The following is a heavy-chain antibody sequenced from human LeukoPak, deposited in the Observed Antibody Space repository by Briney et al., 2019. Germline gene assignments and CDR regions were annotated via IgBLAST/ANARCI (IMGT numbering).Heavy chain of an antibody. V-gene: IGHV1-2*02. D-gene: IGHD3-22*01. CDR1: GYTFTGYY. Sequence: GASVKVSCKASGYTFTGYYMHWVRQAPGQGLEWMGWINPNSGGTNYAQKFQGRVTMTRDTSISTAYMELSRLRSDDTAVHYCARGSYDSSDFEYFHHWGQGALLTVSS. CDR3: ARGSYDSSDFEYFHH. CDR2: INPNSGGT. J-gene: IGHJ1*01.